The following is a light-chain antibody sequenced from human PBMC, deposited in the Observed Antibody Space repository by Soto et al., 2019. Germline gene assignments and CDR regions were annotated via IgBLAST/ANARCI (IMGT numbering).Light chain of an antibody. V-gene: IGKV4-1*01. J-gene: IGKJ2*01. Sequence: DIVMTQSPDSLAVSLGERATINCKSSQTVLYSSNNKNYLVWYQQKPGQPPKLLLSWASTRESRVPARFSGSGSGTDFTLTISSLQAEDVAVYYCHQFYNTPYTFGQGTKLEIK. CDR2: WAS. CDR3: HQFYNTPYT. CDR1: QTVLYSSNNKNY.